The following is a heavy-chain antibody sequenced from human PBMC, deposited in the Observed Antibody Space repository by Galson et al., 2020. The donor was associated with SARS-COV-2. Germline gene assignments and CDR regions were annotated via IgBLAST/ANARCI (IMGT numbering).Heavy chain of an antibody. CDR3: AKEGGYDWDYYFDY. Sequence: GESLKISCAASGFTFSREAMHWVRQAPGKGLEWVAALWYDGSNKYYADSVKGRFTISRDNSINTLYLHMNSLRADDTAVYYCAKEGGYDWDYYFDYWGQGTLVTVTS. V-gene: IGHV3-33*06. J-gene: IGHJ4*02. D-gene: IGHD5-12*01. CDR2: LWYDGSNK. CDR1: GFTFSREA.